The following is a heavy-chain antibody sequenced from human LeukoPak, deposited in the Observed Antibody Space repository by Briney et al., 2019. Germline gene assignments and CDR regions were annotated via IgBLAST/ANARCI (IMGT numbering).Heavy chain of an antibody. CDR3: ARDRYYYDTSGYYSTFDT. Sequence: SETLSLTCTVSGYSISSGYYWGWIRQPPGKGLEWIGSIYHSGSTNYNPSLKSRVTISVDKSKNQFSLKLSSVTAADTAVHYCARDRYYYDTSGYYSTFDTWGQGTMVTVSS. CDR1: GYSISSGYY. V-gene: IGHV4-38-2*02. CDR2: IYHSGST. J-gene: IGHJ3*02. D-gene: IGHD3-22*01.